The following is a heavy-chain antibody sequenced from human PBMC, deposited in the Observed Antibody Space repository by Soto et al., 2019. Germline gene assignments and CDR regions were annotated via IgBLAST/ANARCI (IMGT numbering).Heavy chain of an antibody. CDR1: GDSVSSNSAA. J-gene: IGHJ4*02. CDR3: ASVTGGDSEYYFDY. CDR2: TYYRSKWYS. D-gene: IGHD2-21*02. Sequence: SQTLSLTCAISGDSVSSNSAAWSWIRQSPSRGLEWLGRTYYRSKWYSDYAISVKSRITINPDTSKNHFSLNLRSLTAADSAMYYCASVTGGDSEYYFDYWGQGALVTVSS. V-gene: IGHV6-1*01.